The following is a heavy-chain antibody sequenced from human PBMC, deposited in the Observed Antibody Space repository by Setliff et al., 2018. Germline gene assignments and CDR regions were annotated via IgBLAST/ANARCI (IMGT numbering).Heavy chain of an antibody. V-gene: IGHV3-23*01. CDR1: SFNLANYA. CDR3: ARDPNSDYVGAFDP. CDR2: IHVSGVTT. J-gene: IGHJ5*02. D-gene: IGHD4-4*01. Sequence: GGSLRLSCVASSFNLANYAVTWVRQAPGKGLEWVSSIHVSGVTTYYADSVKGRFTISRDNSRNTLSLQMNSLRAEDTASYYCARDPNSDYVGAFDPWGQGIVVTVSS.